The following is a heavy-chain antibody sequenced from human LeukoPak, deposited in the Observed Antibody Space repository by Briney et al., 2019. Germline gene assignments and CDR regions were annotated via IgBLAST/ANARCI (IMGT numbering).Heavy chain of an antibody. J-gene: IGHJ6*02. Sequence: GGSLRLSCAASGFIFSSYSMSWVRQAPGKGLEWVSVITGSGKNTYYADSVKGRFTISKDNSKNTVYLQMNDLRVDDTAVYHCAKAASSSWPSYQYGMDVWGQGTTVTVSS. V-gene: IGHV3-23*01. CDR2: ITGSGKNT. CDR1: GFIFSSYS. CDR3: AKAASSSWPSYQYGMDV. D-gene: IGHD6-13*01.